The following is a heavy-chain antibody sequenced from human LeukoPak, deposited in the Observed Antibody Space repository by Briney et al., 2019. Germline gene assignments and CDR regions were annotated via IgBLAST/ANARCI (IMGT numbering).Heavy chain of an antibody. CDR2: IYYSGST. CDR1: GGSISSSSYY. J-gene: IGHJ5*02. Sequence: PSETLSLTCTVSGGSISSSSYYWGWIRQPPGKGLEWIGTIYYSGSTYYNPSLKSRVTISVDTSKNQFSLKLSSVTAADTAVYYCAREGAGSGSYKIHWFDPWGQGTLVTVSS. D-gene: IGHD3-10*01. CDR3: AREGAGSGSYKIHWFDP. V-gene: IGHV4-39*07.